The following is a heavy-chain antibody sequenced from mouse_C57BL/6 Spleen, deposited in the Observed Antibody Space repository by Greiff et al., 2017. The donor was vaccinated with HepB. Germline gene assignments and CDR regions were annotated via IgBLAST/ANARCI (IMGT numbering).Heavy chain of an antibody. CDR1: GFNIKDDY. CDR2: IDPENGDT. CDR3: TTYYDARAWFAY. V-gene: IGHV14-4*01. Sequence: VQLQQSGAELVRPGASVKLSCTASGFNIKDDYMHWVKQRPEQGLEWIGWIDPENGDTEYASKFQGKATITADTSSNTAYLQLSSLTSEDTAVYDCTTYYDARAWFAYWGQGTLVTVSA. D-gene: IGHD2-4*01. J-gene: IGHJ3*01.